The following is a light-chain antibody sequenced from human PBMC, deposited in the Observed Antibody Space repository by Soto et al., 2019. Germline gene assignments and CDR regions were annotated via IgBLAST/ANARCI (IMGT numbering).Light chain of an antibody. CDR2: DAS. Sequence: DIPMTQSPSSLSASVGDRVTITCQASQDISNYLNWYQQKPGKAPKLLIYDASSLGTGVPSRFSGSGSGTYFTFTISSLQPDDIATYYFQQYDHLPSFTFGPGPRVDIK. J-gene: IGKJ3*01. CDR1: QDISNY. V-gene: IGKV1-33*01. CDR3: QQYDHLPSFT.